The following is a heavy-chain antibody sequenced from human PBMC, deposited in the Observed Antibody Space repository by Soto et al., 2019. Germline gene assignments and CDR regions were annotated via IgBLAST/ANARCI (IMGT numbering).Heavy chain of an antibody. Sequence: APVKVSSKASGYTFTSYYMHWVRQAPGQGLEWMGIINPSGGSTSYAQKFQGRVTMTRDTSTSTVYMELSSLRSEDTAVYYCARDQGYYDSSGYSDYWGQGTLVTVSS. CDR1: GYTFTSYY. CDR3: ARDQGYYDSSGYSDY. D-gene: IGHD3-22*01. V-gene: IGHV1-46*01. J-gene: IGHJ4*02. CDR2: INPSGGST.